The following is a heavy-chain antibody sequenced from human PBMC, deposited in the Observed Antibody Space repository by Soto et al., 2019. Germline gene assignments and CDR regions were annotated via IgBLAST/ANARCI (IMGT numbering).Heavy chain of an antibody. Sequence: QVQLVQSGAEVKKPGASVKVSCKASGYTFTTYDINWVRQATGQGLEWMGWMNPNNGNTGYAQKFQGRVTMTRDTSISTAYMELSSLRSEDTAVYYCARTYYDTFTGQGNWFDPWGQGTLVTVSS. V-gene: IGHV1-8*02. CDR2: MNPNNGNT. CDR3: ARTYYDTFTGQGNWFDP. CDR1: GYTFTTYD. D-gene: IGHD3-9*01. J-gene: IGHJ5*02.